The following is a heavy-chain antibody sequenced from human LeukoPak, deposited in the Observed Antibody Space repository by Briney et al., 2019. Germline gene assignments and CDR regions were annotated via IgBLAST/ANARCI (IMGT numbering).Heavy chain of an antibody. CDR1: GITVSSNY. CDR3: AREAYWGSSGKGFDS. V-gene: IGHV3-48*02. CDR2: ITITSDKI. J-gene: IGHJ4*02. Sequence: QPGGSLRLSCAVSGITVSSNYMNWFRQAPGKGLEWVSYITITSDKIYYADSVKGRFTISRDNAMNSLYLQMNSLRDEDTAVYSCAREAYWGSSGKGFDSWGQGTLVIVSS. D-gene: IGHD4-23*01.